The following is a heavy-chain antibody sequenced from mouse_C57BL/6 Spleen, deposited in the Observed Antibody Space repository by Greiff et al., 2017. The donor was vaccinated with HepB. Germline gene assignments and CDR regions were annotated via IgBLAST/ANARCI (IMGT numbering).Heavy chain of an antibody. Sequence: VKLQESGAELARPGASVKLSCKASGYTFTSYGISWVKQRTGQGLEWIGEIYPRSGNTYYNEKFKGKATLTADKSSSTAYMELRSLTSEDSAVYFCARGDYGYDGEYYFDYWGQGTTLTVSS. J-gene: IGHJ2*01. D-gene: IGHD2-2*01. CDR3: ARGDYGYDGEYYFDY. CDR1: GYTFTSYG. CDR2: IYPRSGNT. V-gene: IGHV1-81*01.